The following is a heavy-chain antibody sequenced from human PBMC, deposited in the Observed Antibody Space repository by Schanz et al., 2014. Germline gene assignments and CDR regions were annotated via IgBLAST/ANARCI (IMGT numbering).Heavy chain of an antibody. V-gene: IGHV3-7*01. CDR1: GFTFSDYW. J-gene: IGHJ4*02. D-gene: IGHD2-15*01. CDR2: MNQDGSVK. CDR3: ARDKGGLIPFDY. Sequence: EVQLVESGGGLIQPGGSLRLSCAVSGFTFSDYWMSWVRQAPGKGLEWVANMNQDGSVKNYVDSVKGRFTISRDNAKNSLYLQMNSLRAEDTAVYYCARDKGGLIPFDYWGQGTLVAVSS.